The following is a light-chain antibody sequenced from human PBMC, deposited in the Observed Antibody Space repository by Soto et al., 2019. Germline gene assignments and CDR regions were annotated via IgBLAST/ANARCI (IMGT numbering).Light chain of an antibody. V-gene: IGKV3-11*01. CDR1: QSVSSY. Sequence: IVLTQSPASLSSSPGERATLSCRASQSVSSYLAWYQQKPGQAPRLLIYAASNRATGIPARFSGSGSGTDFTLTISSLEPEDFAMYFCQQYANYPRTFGQGTKVDIK. CDR2: AAS. CDR3: QQYANYPRT. J-gene: IGKJ1*01.